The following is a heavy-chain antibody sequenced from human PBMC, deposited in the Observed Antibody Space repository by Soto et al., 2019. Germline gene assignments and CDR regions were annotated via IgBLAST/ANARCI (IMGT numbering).Heavy chain of an antibody. CDR1: GYTFTIYD. Sequence: ASVKVSCKASGYTFTIYDINWVPQPTLQGLDWMGWMNPNSGNTGYAQKFQGRVTMTRNTSISTAYMELSSLRSEDTAVYYCARGLIPSYYYDSSGPVVPSYWGQGTLVTVSS. V-gene: IGHV1-8*01. CDR3: ARGLIPSYYYDSSGPVVPSY. J-gene: IGHJ4*02. D-gene: IGHD3-22*01. CDR2: MNPNSGNT.